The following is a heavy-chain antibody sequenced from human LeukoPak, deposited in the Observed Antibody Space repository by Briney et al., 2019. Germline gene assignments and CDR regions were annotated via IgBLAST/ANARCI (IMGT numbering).Heavy chain of an antibody. CDR3: ARGGGYCTNNVCPPWFDP. CDR2: INHSGST. CDR1: GGSFSGFY. V-gene: IGHV4-34*01. D-gene: IGHD2-8*01. J-gene: IGHJ5*02. Sequence: SETLSLTCSVYGGSFSGFYWNWIRQPPGKGLEWIGEINHSGSTHYSPSLKSRLSISVDPSKNQFSLKLSSVTAADTAVYYCARGGGYCTNNVCPPWFDPWGQGTVVTVSS.